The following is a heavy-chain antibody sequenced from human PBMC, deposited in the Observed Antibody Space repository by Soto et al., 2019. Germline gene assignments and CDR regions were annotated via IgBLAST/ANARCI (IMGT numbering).Heavy chain of an antibody. CDR2: IIPLFGTA. Sequence: QVQLVQSGAEVKKPGSSVKVSCKASGGTFSSYAISWVRQAPGQGLEWMGGIIPLFGTANYAQKFQGRVTIPAHESTSTAYMELSSLRSEDTAVYYCASHGITGTWVYYYGMDVWGQGTTVTVSS. J-gene: IGHJ6*02. CDR1: GGTFSSYA. V-gene: IGHV1-69*12. D-gene: IGHD1-7*01. CDR3: ASHGITGTWVYYYGMDV.